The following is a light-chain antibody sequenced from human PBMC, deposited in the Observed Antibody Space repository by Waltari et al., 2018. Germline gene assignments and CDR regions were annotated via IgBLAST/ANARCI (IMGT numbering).Light chain of an antibody. CDR3: QQYYSRRT. J-gene: IGKJ1*01. V-gene: IGKV4-1*01. CDR1: QSAVDHCNGTEY. CDR2: GAS. Sequence: QSAVDHCNGTEYLCGYQQKPGQPPKLPISGASTRQSEVPDRFSGSGSGTDFTRTINSLQAEDVAVYYCQQYYSRRTFGRGTRVEIK.